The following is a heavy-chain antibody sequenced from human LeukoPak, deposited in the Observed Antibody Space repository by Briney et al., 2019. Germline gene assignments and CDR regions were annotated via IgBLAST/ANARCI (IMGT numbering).Heavy chain of an antibody. CDR3: ARGLYCSSPSCYDSGAFDI. CDR1: GYTFTGYY. Sequence: ASVNVSCKASGYTFTGYYMHWVRQAPGQGLEWMGWINPNSGGTNYVQKFQGRVTMHRDTSIRTAYIELSRLRSDPTAVYYCARGLYCSSPSCYDSGAFDIWGQGTMVTVSS. CDR2: INPNSGGT. V-gene: IGHV1-2*02. J-gene: IGHJ3*02. D-gene: IGHD2-2*01.